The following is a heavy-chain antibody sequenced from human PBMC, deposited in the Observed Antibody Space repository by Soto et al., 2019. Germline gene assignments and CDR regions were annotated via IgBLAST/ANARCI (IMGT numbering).Heavy chain of an antibody. V-gene: IGHV3-64D*06. D-gene: IGHD3-3*01. J-gene: IGHJ4*02. CDR2: IFYSGSGS. CDR1: GFIFSTFG. Sequence: PGGSLRLSCSASGFIFSTFGMFWVRQAPGQGLEYVSAIFYSGSGSYYADPVRGRFTVSRDNSKNMFHLQMSSLRVEDTALYFCVRGPSRGSSLFGPLDYWGQGTQVTVSS. CDR3: VRGPSRGSSLFGPLDY.